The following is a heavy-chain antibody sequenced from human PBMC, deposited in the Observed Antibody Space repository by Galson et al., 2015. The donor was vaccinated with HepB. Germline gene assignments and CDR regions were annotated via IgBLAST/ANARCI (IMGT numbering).Heavy chain of an antibody. CDR2: FSGYDGST. D-gene: IGHD1-1*01. Sequence: SVKVSCKASGYNSNNYGLSRIRQAPGPGLEWMGWFSGYDGSTNYAQKFQGRVTMTADASTGTAYLELRDLRFDDTAVYYCARDSRLELRLNNYFSYGMDVWGQGSAVTVSS. J-gene: IGHJ6*02. CDR1: GYNSNNYG. CDR3: ARDSRLELRLNNYFSYGMDV. V-gene: IGHV1-18*01.